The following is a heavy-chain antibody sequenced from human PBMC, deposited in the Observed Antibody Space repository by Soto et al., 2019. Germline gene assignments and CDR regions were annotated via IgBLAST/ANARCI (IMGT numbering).Heavy chain of an antibody. CDR3: TYGSGSYYSLGAFDI. Sequence: HPGGSLRLSCAASGFTFSSYGMHWVRQAPGKGLEWVAVIWYDGSNKYYADSVKGRFTISRDNAKNTLYLQMNSLRAEDTALYYCTYGSGSYYSLGAFDIWGQGTMVTVSS. V-gene: IGHV3-33*03. CDR1: GFTFSSYG. D-gene: IGHD3-10*01. J-gene: IGHJ3*02. CDR2: IWYDGSNK.